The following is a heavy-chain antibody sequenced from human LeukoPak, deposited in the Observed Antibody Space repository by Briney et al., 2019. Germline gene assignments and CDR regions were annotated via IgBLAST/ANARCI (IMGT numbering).Heavy chain of an antibody. Sequence: QPGGSLRLSCAASGFTFSSYAMHWVRQAPGKGLEWVAVISYDGSNKYYADSVKGRFTISRDNSKNTLYLQMNSLRAEDTAVYYCAKDLREYSYGWNFDYWGQGTLVTVSS. J-gene: IGHJ4*02. V-gene: IGHV3-30-3*01. CDR1: GFTFSSYA. CDR3: AKDLREYSYGWNFDY. CDR2: ISYDGSNK. D-gene: IGHD5-18*01.